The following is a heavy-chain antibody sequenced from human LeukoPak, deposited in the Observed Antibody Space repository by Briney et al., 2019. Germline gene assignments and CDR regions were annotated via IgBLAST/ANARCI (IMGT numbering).Heavy chain of an antibody. Sequence: SVKVSCKASGGAFSSYAISWVRQAPGQGLEWMGGIIPIFGTANYAQKFQGRVTTTADESTSTAYMELSSLRSEDTAVYYCARMGRVYYYGSGSEFDYWGRGTLVTVSS. V-gene: IGHV1-69*13. J-gene: IGHJ4*02. D-gene: IGHD3-10*01. CDR3: ARMGRVYYYGSGSEFDY. CDR1: GGAFSSYA. CDR2: IIPIFGTA.